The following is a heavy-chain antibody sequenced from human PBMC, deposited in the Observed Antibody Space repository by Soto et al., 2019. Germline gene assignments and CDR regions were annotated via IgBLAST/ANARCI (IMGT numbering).Heavy chain of an antibody. CDR2: IKSKTDGGTT. CDR3: TTDKGELGTRFDY. V-gene: IGHV3-15*01. Sequence: GGSLRLSCAASGFTFSNAWMSWVRQAPGKGLEWVGRIKSKTDGGTTDYAAPVKGRFTISRDDSKNTLYLQMNSLKTEDTAVYYCTTDKGELGTRFDYWGQGTLVTVSS. J-gene: IGHJ4*02. D-gene: IGHD7-27*01. CDR1: GFTFSNAW.